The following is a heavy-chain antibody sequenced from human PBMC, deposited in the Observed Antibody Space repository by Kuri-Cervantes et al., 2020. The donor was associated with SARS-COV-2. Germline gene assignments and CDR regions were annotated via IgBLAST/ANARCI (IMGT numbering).Heavy chain of an antibody. CDR3: ARGTGTYCSDISCYGYYYYYGMDV. CDR2: INHSGGT. D-gene: IGHD2-2*01. V-gene: IGHV4-34*01. J-gene: IGHJ6*02. Sequence: GSLRLSCAVYGGSFNNYYWSWIRQPPGKGLEWIGEINHSGGTNHNPSLKSRVIISADTSKNQFSLKMRSVTAADTAVYYCARGTGTYCSDISCYGYYYYYGMDVWGQGTTVTVSS. CDR1: GGSFNNYY.